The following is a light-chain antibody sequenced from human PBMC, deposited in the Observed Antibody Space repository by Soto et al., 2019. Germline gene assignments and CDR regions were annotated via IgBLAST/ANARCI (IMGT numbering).Light chain of an antibody. CDR2: VVS. J-gene: IGLJ1*01. V-gene: IGLV2-14*01. CDR3: SSSTSDSSYV. Sequence: QSALTQPASVSGSPGQSITIACTGTSSDVGLYDYVSWYQQHPGKAPQLMIYVVSNRPSGVSNRFSASKSGNTASLFISGLQAEDEADYYCSSSTSDSSYVFGSGTKVTVL. CDR1: SSDVGLYDY.